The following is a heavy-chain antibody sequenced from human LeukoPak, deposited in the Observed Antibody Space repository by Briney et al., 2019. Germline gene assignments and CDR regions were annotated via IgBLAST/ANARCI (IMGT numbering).Heavy chain of an antibody. D-gene: IGHD6-6*01. J-gene: IGHJ5*02. V-gene: IGHV4-4*07. CDR1: GDSISSYY. CDR3: ARDPIPASAGSSNRFDP. CDR2: MSNTGST. Sequence: SETLSLTCTVSGDSISSYYWSWIRQPAGKGLEWIGRMSNTGSTNYNPSLKSRVTMSVDTSKNHFSLKLTSMTAADTAIYYCARDPIPASAGSSNRFDPWGQGTLVTVSS.